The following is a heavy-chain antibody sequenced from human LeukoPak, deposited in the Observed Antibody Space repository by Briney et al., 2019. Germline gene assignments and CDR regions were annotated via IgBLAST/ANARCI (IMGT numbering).Heavy chain of an antibody. J-gene: IGHJ6*03. CDR2: IYYSGST. Sequence: SETLSLTCTVSGGSISSYYWSWIRQPPGKGLEWIGYIYYSGSTNYNPSLKSRVTISVDTSKNQFSLKLSSVTAADTAVYYCARDHYYDSSGPNYYMDVWGKGTTLTVSS. V-gene: IGHV4-59*01. D-gene: IGHD3-22*01. CDR1: GGSISSYY. CDR3: ARDHYYDSSGPNYYMDV.